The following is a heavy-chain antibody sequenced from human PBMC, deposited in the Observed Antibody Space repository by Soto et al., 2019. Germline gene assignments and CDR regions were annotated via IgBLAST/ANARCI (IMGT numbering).Heavy chain of an antibody. J-gene: IGHJ5*02. CDR1: GGSISSGGYY. CDR2: IHNSGST. CDR3: ARAKKGTEAAENWSDP. Sequence: TLSLTRTVSGGSISSGGYYWSWIRQHPGKGLEWIRYIHNSGSTYYTTSLKRRVTISVDTSKNQSSLKLSSVTAADTAVYYCARAKKGTEAAENWSDPWGQGTRVTVSS. D-gene: IGHD6-13*01. V-gene: IGHV4-31*03.